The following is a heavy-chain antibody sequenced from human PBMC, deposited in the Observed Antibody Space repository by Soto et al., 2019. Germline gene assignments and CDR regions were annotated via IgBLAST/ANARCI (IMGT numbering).Heavy chain of an antibody. V-gene: IGHV4-59*01. CDR3: ARDRPGMSPWDFDY. CDR2: IYYTGST. Sequence: PSETLYLTCTVSGGSISTYYWSWIRQPPGQGLEWIGYIYYTGSTNYNPSLYNPSLESRVTISVDTSKNQFSLKLNSVTAADTAVYYCARDRPGMSPWDFDYWGQGTLVTVSS. CDR1: GGSISTYY. D-gene: IGHD3-10*01. J-gene: IGHJ4*02.